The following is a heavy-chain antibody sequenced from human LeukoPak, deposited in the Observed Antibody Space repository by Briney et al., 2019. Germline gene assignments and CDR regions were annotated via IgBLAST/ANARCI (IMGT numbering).Heavy chain of an antibody. CDR2: IYYSGST. D-gene: IGHD3-3*01. Sequence: PSETLSLTCTVSGGSISSYYGSWIRQPPGKGLEWIGYIYYSGSTNYNPSLKSRVTISVDTSKNQFSLKLSSVTAADTAVYYCARGVRALEWLFPGGNRNMDVWGKGTTVTVSS. J-gene: IGHJ6*03. V-gene: IGHV4-59*01. CDR1: GGSISSYY. CDR3: ARGVRALEWLFPGGNRNMDV.